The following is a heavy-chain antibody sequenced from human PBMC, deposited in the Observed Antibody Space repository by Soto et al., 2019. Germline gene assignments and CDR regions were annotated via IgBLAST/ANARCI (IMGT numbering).Heavy chain of an antibody. J-gene: IGHJ5*02. Sequence: PSETLSLTCTVSGGSISGRCWSWVRQSPGKGLEWIGYFCYTGSTNYNSSLKSRVTISVDRSKTQCSLKLTSVTAADTAVYYCAKSHYDSSGYYIIDHWGQGTLVTVS. CDR3: AKSHYDSSGYYIIDH. CDR1: GGSISGRC. CDR2: FCYTGST. D-gene: IGHD3-22*01. V-gene: IGHV4-59*01.